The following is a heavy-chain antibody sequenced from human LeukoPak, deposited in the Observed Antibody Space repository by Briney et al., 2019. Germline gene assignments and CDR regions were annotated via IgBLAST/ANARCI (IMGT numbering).Heavy chain of an antibody. CDR3: ARYSGSRPYYFDY. V-gene: IGHV5-51*01. CDR1: GYNFTSYW. Sequence: PGXSLQISCEGSGYNFTSYWIGWGRQLPGKGLEWMGIIYPGDSDTRYSPSFQGQVTISAGKSISTAYLQWSSLKASDTAMYYCARYSGSRPYYFDYWGQGTLVTVSS. CDR2: IYPGDSDT. D-gene: IGHD1-26*01. J-gene: IGHJ4*02.